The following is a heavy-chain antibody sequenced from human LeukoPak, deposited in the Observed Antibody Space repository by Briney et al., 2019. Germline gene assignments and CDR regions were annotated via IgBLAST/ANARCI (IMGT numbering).Heavy chain of an antibody. Sequence: SVKVSCKASGYTFTGYYMHWVRQAPGQGLEWMGWINPNSGGTNYAQKFQGRVTMTRDTSISTAYMELSRLRSDDTAVYYCARAFPPRWSSRGFDPWGQGTLVTVSS. CDR2: INPNSGGT. J-gene: IGHJ5*02. V-gene: IGHV1-2*02. D-gene: IGHD4-23*01. CDR1: GYTFTGYY. CDR3: ARAFPPRWSSRGFDP.